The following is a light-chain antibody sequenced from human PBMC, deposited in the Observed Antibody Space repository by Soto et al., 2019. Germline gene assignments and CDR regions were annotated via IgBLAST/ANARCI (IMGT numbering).Light chain of an antibody. CDR2: EVS. CDR1: SSDVGGYNY. CDR3: SSYTSSSTPLV. V-gene: IGLV2-14*01. Sequence: QSVLTQPASVSGSPGQSITISCTGTSSDVGGYNYVSWYQQHPGKAPKLMIYEVSNRPSGVSNRFSGSKSGNTASLTISGLQAEDEADYYGSSYTSSSTPLVFGGGTKLTVL. J-gene: IGLJ3*02.